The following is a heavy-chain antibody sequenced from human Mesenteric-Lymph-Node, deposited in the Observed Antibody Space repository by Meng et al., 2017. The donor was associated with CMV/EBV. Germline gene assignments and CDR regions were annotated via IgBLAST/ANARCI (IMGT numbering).Heavy chain of an antibody. Sequence: SQTLSLTCSVSGYSISSGYYWGWIRQPPGKGLEWVGSIYHRRSTYYNPSLKGRVTISVDTSKNQFSLKLSSVTAADTAVYYCARDRMSAFDIWGQGTMVTVSS. J-gene: IGHJ3*02. CDR2: IYHRRST. V-gene: IGHV4-38-2*02. CDR3: ARDRMSAFDI. D-gene: IGHD2-8*01. CDR1: GYSISSGYY.